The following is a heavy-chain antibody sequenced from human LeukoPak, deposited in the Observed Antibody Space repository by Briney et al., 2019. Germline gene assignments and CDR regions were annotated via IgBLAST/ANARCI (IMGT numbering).Heavy chain of an antibody. CDR3: AREGDIVGALGAFDI. CDR2: IRYDGSNK. Sequence: PGGSLRLSCAASGFTFCSYGMHWVRQAPGKGLEWVAFIRYDGSNKYYADSVKGRFTISRDNSKNTLYLQMNSLRAEDTAVYYCAREGDIVGALGAFDIWGQGTMVTVSS. V-gene: IGHV3-30*02. D-gene: IGHD1-26*01. CDR1: GFTFCSYG. J-gene: IGHJ3*02.